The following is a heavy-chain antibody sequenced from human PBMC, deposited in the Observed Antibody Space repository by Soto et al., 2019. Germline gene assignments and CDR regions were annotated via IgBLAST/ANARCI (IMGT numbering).Heavy chain of an antibody. CDR3: AKGPQDIVVVVAATFTPVAFDI. CDR2: ISGSGGST. V-gene: IGHV3-23*01. J-gene: IGHJ3*02. CDR1: GFTFSSYA. Sequence: GGSLRLSCAASGFTFSSYAMSWVRQAPGKGLEWVSAISGSGGSTYYADSVKGRFTISRDNSKNTLYLQMDSLRAEDTAVYYCAKGPQDIVVVVAATFTPVAFDIWGQGTMVTVSS. D-gene: IGHD2-15*01.